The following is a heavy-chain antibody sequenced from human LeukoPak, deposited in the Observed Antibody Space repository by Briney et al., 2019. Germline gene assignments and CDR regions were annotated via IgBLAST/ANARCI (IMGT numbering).Heavy chain of an antibody. J-gene: IGHJ4*02. Sequence: SETLSLTCSVSGGSISSRSYYWGWIRQPPGKGLEWIGSIYYSGSTYYNPSLKSRVTISVDTSKNQFSLKLSSVTAADTAVYYCARRGAVALGYWGQGTLVTVSS. V-gene: IGHV4-39*07. D-gene: IGHD6-19*01. CDR2: IYYSGST. CDR3: ARRGAVALGY. CDR1: GGSISSRSYY.